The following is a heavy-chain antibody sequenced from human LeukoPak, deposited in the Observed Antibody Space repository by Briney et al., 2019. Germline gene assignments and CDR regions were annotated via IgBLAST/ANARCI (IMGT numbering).Heavy chain of an antibody. V-gene: IGHV1-8*03. CDR2: MHPNSGNT. CDR3: ARRGIWSGYFSFDY. J-gene: IGHJ4*02. Sequence: GASVKVSCKASGYTFTSYDINWVRQATGQGLEWMGWMHPNSGNTGYAQKFQGRATITRNTSISTAYMELSSLRSEDTAVYYCARRGIWSGYFSFDYWGQGTLVTVSS. D-gene: IGHD3-3*01. CDR1: GYTFTSYD.